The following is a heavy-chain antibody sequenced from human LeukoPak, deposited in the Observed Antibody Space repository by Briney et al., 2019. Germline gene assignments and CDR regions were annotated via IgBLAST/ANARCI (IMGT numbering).Heavy chain of an antibody. CDR3: ARGKWLTRNWFDP. Sequence: SETLSLTCAVYGGSFSGYCWSWIRQPPGKGLEWIGEINHSRSTNYNPSLKSRVTISVDTSKNQFSLKLSSVTAADTAVYYCARGKWLTRNWFDPWGQGTLVTVSS. V-gene: IGHV4-34*01. D-gene: IGHD3-22*01. CDR2: INHSRST. CDR1: GGSFSGYC. J-gene: IGHJ5*02.